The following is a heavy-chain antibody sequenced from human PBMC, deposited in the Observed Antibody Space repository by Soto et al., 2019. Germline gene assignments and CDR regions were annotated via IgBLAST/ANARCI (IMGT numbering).Heavy chain of an antibody. V-gene: IGHV4-4*02. D-gene: IGHD1-7*01. J-gene: IGHJ6*02. CDR1: GGSISSSNW. Sequence: SETLSLTCAVSGGSISSSNWWSWVRQPPGKGLEWIGEIYHSGSTNYNPSLKSRVTISVDKSKNQFSLKLSSVTAADTAVYYCARVGRAATGTTPYRGYYGMDVWGQGTTVT. CDR3: ARVGRAATGTTPYRGYYGMDV. CDR2: IYHSGST.